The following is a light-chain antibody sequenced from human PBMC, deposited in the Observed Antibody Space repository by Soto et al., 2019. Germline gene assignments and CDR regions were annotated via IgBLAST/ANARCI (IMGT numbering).Light chain of an antibody. CDR1: HSVSSK. CDR3: QQYNSWRWT. V-gene: IGKV3-15*01. CDR2: GAS. J-gene: IGKJ1*01. Sequence: MGMSQSAATLSVSLGDGATHSCRASHSVSSKLAWYQQKPGQAPRLLIYGASARAPGIPARFSGSVSGTEFTLIISSLQSEDSAVYYCQQYNSWRWTFGQGTKVDIK.